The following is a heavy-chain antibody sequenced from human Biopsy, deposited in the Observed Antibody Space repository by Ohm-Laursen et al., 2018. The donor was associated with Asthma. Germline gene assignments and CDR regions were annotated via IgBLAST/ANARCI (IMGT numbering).Heavy chain of an antibody. CDR1: DYIFPRYY. CDR3: ALSQFDY. J-gene: IGHJ4*02. Sequence: ASVKVSCKASDYIFPRYYISWVRQAPGQGLEWVGIINPPTGDTSYAQKFLGRVTVTRDTSTSTVYMELSSLRSEDTAVYYCALSQFDYWGQGTLLTVSS. CDR2: INPPTGDT. V-gene: IGHV1-46*01.